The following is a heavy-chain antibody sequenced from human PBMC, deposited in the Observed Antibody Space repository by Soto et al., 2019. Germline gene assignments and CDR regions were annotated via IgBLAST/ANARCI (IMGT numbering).Heavy chain of an antibody. CDR1: GFTFSSYS. CDR3: ARTYDYIWGSVLDYFDY. D-gene: IGHD3-16*01. Sequence: PGGSLRLSCAASGFTFSSYSMNWVRQAPGKGLEWVSYISSSSSTIYYADSVKGRFTISRDNAKNSLYLQMNSLRAEDTAVYYCARTYDYIWGSVLDYFDYWGQGTLVTVSS. V-gene: IGHV3-48*01. CDR2: ISSSSSTI. J-gene: IGHJ4*02.